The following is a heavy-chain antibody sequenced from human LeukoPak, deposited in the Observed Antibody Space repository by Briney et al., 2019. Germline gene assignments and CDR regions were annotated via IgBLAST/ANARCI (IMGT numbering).Heavy chain of an antibody. V-gene: IGHV5-51*01. D-gene: IGHD4-23*01. CDR2: VYFDGSDT. Sequence: GESLHISCQASGDTFTYTYIAWVRPMTGKGLEWMGIVYFDGSDTRYSPSFEGQVIISVDQSISAAYLQWTSRKTSDTAMYFCARFLHGNSLDYWGQGTLVTVCS. CDR1: GDTFTYTY. CDR3: ARFLHGNSLDY. J-gene: IGHJ4*02.